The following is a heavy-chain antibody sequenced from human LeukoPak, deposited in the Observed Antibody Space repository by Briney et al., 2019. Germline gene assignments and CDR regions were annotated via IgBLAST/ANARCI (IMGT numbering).Heavy chain of an antibody. V-gene: IGHV6-1*01. D-gene: IGHD6-13*01. Sequence: SQTLSLTSAIPGDSVSIDTAAWDWVRQPPSRGLEWLGMIDYRAKWYNDYAVSVKSRMTIHPDTSKNQFSLQLNYVTPEDTAVYYCARDEALIAAAGVYYGMDVWGQGTTVTVSS. CDR2: IDYRAKWYN. CDR1: GDSVSIDTAA. CDR3: ARDEALIAAAGVYYGMDV. J-gene: IGHJ6*02.